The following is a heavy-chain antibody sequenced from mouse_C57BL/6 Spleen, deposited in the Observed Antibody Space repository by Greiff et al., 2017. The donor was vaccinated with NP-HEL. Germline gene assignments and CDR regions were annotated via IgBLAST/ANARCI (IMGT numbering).Heavy chain of an antibody. J-gene: IGHJ4*01. CDR2: ISDGGSYT. CDR3: ARDRDSSGYNYAMDY. V-gene: IGHV5-4*01. CDR1: GFTFSSYA. D-gene: IGHD3-2*02. Sequence: EVKLVESGGGLVKPGGSLKLSCAASGFTFSSYAMSWVRQTPEKRLAWVATISDGGSYTYYPDTVKGRFTISRDNAKNNLYLQMSHLKSEDTAMYYCARDRDSSGYNYAMDYWGQGTSVTVSS.